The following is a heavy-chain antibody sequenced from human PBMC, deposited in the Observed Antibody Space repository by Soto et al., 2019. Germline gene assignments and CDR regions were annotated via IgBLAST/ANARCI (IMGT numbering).Heavy chain of an antibody. J-gene: IGHJ4*02. D-gene: IGHD2-2*01. CDR1: GGSISSYY. Sequence: QVQLQESGPGLVKPSETLSLTCTVSGGSISSYYWSWIRQPPGQGLAWIGYIYYSGSTNYNPSLKSGVTISVDTSKNQFSLKLSSVTAADTAVYYCARHAAEYCSSTSCSDFDYWGQGTLVTVSS. CDR2: IYYSGST. CDR3: ARHAAEYCSSTSCSDFDY. V-gene: IGHV4-59*08.